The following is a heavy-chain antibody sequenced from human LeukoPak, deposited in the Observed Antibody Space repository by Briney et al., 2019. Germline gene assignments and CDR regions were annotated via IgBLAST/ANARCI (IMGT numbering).Heavy chain of an antibody. Sequence: SETLSLTCTVSDGSITNYDWSWIRQPPGKGLEWIGSIYYSGSTNYNTSLKSRVTISVDTSKNQFSLKLSSVTAADTAVYYCARHPSSWSTSPVFDLXXXGXLXTVSS. D-gene: IGHD6-13*01. J-gene: IGHJ2*01. CDR1: DGSITNYD. CDR3: ARHPSSWSTSPVFDL. CDR2: IYYSGST. V-gene: IGHV4-59*08.